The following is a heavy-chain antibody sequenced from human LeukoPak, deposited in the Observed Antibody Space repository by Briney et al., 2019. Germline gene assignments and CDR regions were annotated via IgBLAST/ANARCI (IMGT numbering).Heavy chain of an antibody. CDR1: GFTFSNYA. CDR2: IYTGGNT. V-gene: IGHV3-23*05. D-gene: IGHD3-22*01. CDR3: ARGDDSGYYDYFDY. Sequence: QPGGSLRLSCAASGFTFSNYAMNWVRQAPGKGLEWVSTIYTGGNTYYAASVEGRFTISRDFSKNTVFLHMNSLRAEDTAMYYCARGDDSGYYDYFDYWGQGALVTVSS. J-gene: IGHJ4*02.